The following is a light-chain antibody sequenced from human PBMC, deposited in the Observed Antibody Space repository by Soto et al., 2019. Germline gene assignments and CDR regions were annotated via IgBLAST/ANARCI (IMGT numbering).Light chain of an antibody. CDR2: GTS. Sequence: PGERATLACRASQSVSSTYLGXYEXQXGXXXRXXXSGTSNRATGTPDRFSGSGYGTDFTLTISRLEPEDFATYYCQQYNTYSWTFGQGNKVDI. CDR3: QQYNTYSWT. CDR1: QSVSSTY. V-gene: IGKV3-20*01. J-gene: IGKJ1*01.